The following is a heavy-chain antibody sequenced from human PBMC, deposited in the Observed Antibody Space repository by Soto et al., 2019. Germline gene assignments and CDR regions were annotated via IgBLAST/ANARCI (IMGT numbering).Heavy chain of an antibody. Sequence: EVQLVESGGGLVKPGGSLRLSCEASGFTFSNYNMNWVRQAPGKGLEWVSSISSSGFSINYADSVKGRFSISRDNAQNSLHLQMNNLRADDTAVYYCARNEASNFYGMEVWGQGTTVSVSS. CDR1: GFTFSNYN. V-gene: IGHV3-21*01. J-gene: IGHJ6*02. D-gene: IGHD6-6*01. CDR3: ARNEASNFYGMEV. CDR2: ISSSGFSI.